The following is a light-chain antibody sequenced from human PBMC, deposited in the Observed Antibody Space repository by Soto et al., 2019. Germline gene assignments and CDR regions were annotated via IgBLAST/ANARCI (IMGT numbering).Light chain of an antibody. CDR1: QSISSW. CDR3: QHSRD. Sequence: DIQMTQSPSTLSASVGDRVTITCRASQSISSWLAWYQQKPGKAPKLLIYKASSLESGVPSRFSGSGSGTEFTLTISSLQHDDFATYYCQHSRDFGGGTKVDIK. CDR2: KAS. J-gene: IGKJ4*01. V-gene: IGKV1-5*03.